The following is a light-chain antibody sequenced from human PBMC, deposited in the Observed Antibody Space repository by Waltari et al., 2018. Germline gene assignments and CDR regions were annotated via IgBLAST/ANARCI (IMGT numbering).Light chain of an antibody. J-gene: IGKJ1*01. Sequence: ENVLTQSPGTLSLSPGERATLSCRASQGVGKYLAWYQQRPGQAPRLLLYHASIRATGIPDRFSGSGVGTDFSPTISRLEPEDFAVYYCQKYDFLPATFGQGTTVEIK. V-gene: IGKV3-20*01. CDR1: QGVGKY. CDR2: HAS. CDR3: QKYDFLPAT.